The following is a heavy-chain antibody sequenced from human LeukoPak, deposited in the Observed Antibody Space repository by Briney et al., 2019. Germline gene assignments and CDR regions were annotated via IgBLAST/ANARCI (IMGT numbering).Heavy chain of an antibody. CDR3: AKDVYYDSSGYYYFSY. V-gene: IGHV3-23*01. D-gene: IGHD3-22*01. CDR2: ISGSGGST. J-gene: IGHJ4*02. CDR1: GFTFSSYA. Sequence: GGSLRLSCAASGFTFSSYAMSWVRQAPGKGLEWVSAISGSGGSTYYADSVKGRFTISRDNSKNTLYLQMNSLRAEDTAVYYCAKDVYYDSSGYYYFSYWGQGTLVTVSS.